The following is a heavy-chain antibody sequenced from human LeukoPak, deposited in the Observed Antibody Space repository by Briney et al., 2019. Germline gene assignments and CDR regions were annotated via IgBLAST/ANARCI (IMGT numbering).Heavy chain of an antibody. V-gene: IGHV3-30-3*01. CDR1: GFTFSSYA. CDR3: ARRSGSLGDY. D-gene: IGHD1-26*01. CDR2: ISYDGSNK. J-gene: IGHJ4*02. Sequence: GGSLRLSCAASGFTFSSYAMHWVRQAPGKGPEWVAVISYDGSNKYYADSVKGRFTISRDNSKNTLYLQMNSLRAEDTAVYYCARRSGSLGDYWGQGTLVTVSS.